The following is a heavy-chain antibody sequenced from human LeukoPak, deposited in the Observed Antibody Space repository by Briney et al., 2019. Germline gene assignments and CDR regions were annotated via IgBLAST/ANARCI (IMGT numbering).Heavy chain of an antibody. CDR2: IIPILGIA. V-gene: IGHV1-69*04. Sequence: ASVKVSCKASGGTFSSYTISWVRQAPGQGLEWMGRIIPILGIANYAQKFQGRVTITADKSTSTAYMGLSSLRSEDTAVYYCARDGIASRSYYYYGMDVWGQGTTVTVSS. D-gene: IGHD6-13*01. CDR1: GGTFSSYT. CDR3: ARDGIASRSYYYYGMDV. J-gene: IGHJ6*02.